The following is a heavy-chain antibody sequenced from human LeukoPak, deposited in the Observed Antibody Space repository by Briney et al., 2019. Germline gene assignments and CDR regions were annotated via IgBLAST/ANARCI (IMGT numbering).Heavy chain of an antibody. CDR1: GFTFSSYA. CDR2: ISYDGSNK. Sequence: GGSLRLSCAASGFTFSSYAMHWVRQAPGKGLEWVAVISYDGSNKYYADSVKGRFTISRDNSKNTLYLQMNSLRAEDTAVYYYARGGYIVVVPAYDYWGQGTLVTVSS. V-gene: IGHV3-30*04. J-gene: IGHJ4*02. CDR3: ARGGYIVVVPAYDY. D-gene: IGHD2-2*01.